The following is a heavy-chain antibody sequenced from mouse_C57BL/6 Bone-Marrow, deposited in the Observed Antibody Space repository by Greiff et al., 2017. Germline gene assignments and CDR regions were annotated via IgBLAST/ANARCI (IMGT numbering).Heavy chain of an antibody. D-gene: IGHD4-1*01. CDR2: ISNGGGST. CDR3: ARHNWGLRFDY. Sequence: DVQLVESGGGLVQPGGSLKLSCAASGFTFSDYYMYWVRQTPEKRLEWVAYISNGGGSTYYPDTVTGRFTISKDNAKNTLYLQMSRLKSEDTAMYDCARHNWGLRFDYWGQGTTLTVSS. J-gene: IGHJ2*01. V-gene: IGHV5-12*01. CDR1: GFTFSDYY.